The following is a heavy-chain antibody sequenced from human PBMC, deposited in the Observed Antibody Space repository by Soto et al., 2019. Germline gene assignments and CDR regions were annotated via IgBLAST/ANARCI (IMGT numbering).Heavy chain of an antibody. J-gene: IGHJ5*02. CDR1: GGSFSGYY. V-gene: IGHV4-34*01. Sequence: SETLSLTCAVYGGSFSGYYWSWIRQPPGKGLEWIGEINHSGSTNYNPSLKSRVTISVDTSKNQFSLKLSSVTAADTAVYYCARIPYYYDSSGYPTWGQGTLVTVSS. CDR3: ARIPYYYDSSGYPT. CDR2: INHSGST. D-gene: IGHD3-22*01.